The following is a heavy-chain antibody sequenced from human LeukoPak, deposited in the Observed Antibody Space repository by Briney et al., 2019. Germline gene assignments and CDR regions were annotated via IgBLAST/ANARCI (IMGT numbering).Heavy chain of an antibody. V-gene: IGHV3-7*03. CDR1: GFTFSSYW. CDR3: ARDYGSGSYYAFDI. J-gene: IGHJ3*02. Sequence: PGGSLRLSCAASGFTFSSYWMSWVRQAPGKGLEWVANIKQDGSEKYYVDSVKGRFTISRDNAKNSLYLQMNSLRAEDTALYYCARDYGSGSYYAFDIWGQGTMVTVSS. CDR2: IKQDGSEK. D-gene: IGHD3-10*01.